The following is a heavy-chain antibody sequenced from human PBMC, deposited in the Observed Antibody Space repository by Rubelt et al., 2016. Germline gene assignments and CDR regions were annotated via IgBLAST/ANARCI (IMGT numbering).Heavy chain of an antibody. V-gene: IGHV4-34*01. D-gene: IGHD2-21*02. CDR1: GGSFSGYY. CDR2: INHSGST. CDR3: ARDDSSGRDFDY. J-gene: IGHJ4*02. Sequence: QVQLQQWGAGLLKPSETLSLTCAVYGGSFSGYYWSWIRQPPGKGLEWIGEINHSGSTNYNPALKGRVTMSVDTSKNQFSLKLSSVTAADTAVYYCARDDSSGRDFDYWGQGTLVTVSS.